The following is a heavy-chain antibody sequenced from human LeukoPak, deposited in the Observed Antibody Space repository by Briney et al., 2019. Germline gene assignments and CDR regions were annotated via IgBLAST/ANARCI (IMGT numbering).Heavy chain of an antibody. D-gene: IGHD5-12*01. CDR3: AKSVGIVATGNDAFDI. V-gene: IGHV3-7*03. Sequence: PGGSLRLSCAASGFTFSSYWMSWVRQAPGKGLEWVANIKQDGSEKYYVDSVKGRFTISRDNAKNSLYLQMNSLRAEDTAVYYCAKSVGIVATGNDAFDIWGQGTMVTVSS. CDR2: IKQDGSEK. CDR1: GFTFSSYW. J-gene: IGHJ3*02.